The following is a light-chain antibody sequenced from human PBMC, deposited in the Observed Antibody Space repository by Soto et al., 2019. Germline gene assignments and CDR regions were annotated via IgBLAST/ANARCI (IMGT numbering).Light chain of an antibody. CDR1: QSVSSN. CDR2: ATS. Sequence: EIVMTQSPVTLSVSPGERATLSCRASQSVSSNVAWYQQRPGQAPRLLIYATSTRATGIPARFSGSGSGTEFTLTISSLQSKDFAVYYCQQYNQWPLFTFGPGTKVDI. CDR3: QQYNQWPLFT. V-gene: IGKV3-15*01. J-gene: IGKJ3*01.